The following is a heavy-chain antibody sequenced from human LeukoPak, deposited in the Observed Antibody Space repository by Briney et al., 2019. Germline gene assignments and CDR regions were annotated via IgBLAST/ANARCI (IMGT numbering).Heavy chain of an antibody. CDR2: INHSGST. Sequence: SETLSLTCAVYGGSFSGYYWSWIRRPPGKGLEWIGEINHSGSTNYNPSLKSRVTISVDTSKNQFSLKLSSVTAADTAVYYCARGVGARFDYWGQGTLVTVSS. CDR1: GGSFSGYY. D-gene: IGHD1-26*01. J-gene: IGHJ4*02. CDR3: ARGVGARFDY. V-gene: IGHV4-34*01.